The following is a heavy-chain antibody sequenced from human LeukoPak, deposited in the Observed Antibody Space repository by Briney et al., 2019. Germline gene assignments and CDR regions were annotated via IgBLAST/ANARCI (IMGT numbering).Heavy chain of an antibody. V-gene: IGHV4-4*02. J-gene: IGHJ6*02. CDR1: GGSISSGNW. CDR2: IHHSGST. Sequence: KTSETLSLTCAVSGGSISSGNWWSWVRQPPGKGLEWIGEIHHSGSTNYNPSLKSRVTISVDNSKNQFSLKLSSVTAADTAVYYCARERLTMVRGVIGYYYYGMDVWGQGTTVTVSS. CDR3: ARERLTMVRGVIGYYYYGMDV. D-gene: IGHD3-10*01.